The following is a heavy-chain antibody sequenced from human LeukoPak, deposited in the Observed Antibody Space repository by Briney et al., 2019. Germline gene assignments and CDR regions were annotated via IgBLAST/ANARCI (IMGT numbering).Heavy chain of an antibody. J-gene: IGHJ4*02. CDR3: ARLRGYSYGDLGY. V-gene: IGHV4-39*01. CDR1: GGSISSSTYY. CDR2: IYYSGST. Sequence: SETLSLTCTVSGGSISSSTYYWGWIRQPTGKGLEWIGSIYYSGSTYYNPSLNSRVTISVDTSKNQFSLRLSSVTAADTAVYYCARLRGYSYGDLGYWGQGTLVTVSS. D-gene: IGHD5-18*01.